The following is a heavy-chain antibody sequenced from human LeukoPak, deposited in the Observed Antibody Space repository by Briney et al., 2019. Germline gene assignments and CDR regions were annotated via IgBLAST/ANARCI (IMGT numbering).Heavy chain of an antibody. CDR2: IYPGDSDT. D-gene: IGHD3-10*01. J-gene: IGHJ4*02. CDR3: ARLAIQYHYGSGSPLDY. CDR1: GYSFTSYW. Sequence: GESLMISCKGSGYSFTSYWIGWVRQMPGKGLEWMGIIYPGDSDTRYSPSFQGQVTISADKSISTAYLQWSSLKASDTAMYYCARLAIQYHYGSGSPLDYWGQGTLITVSS. V-gene: IGHV5-51*01.